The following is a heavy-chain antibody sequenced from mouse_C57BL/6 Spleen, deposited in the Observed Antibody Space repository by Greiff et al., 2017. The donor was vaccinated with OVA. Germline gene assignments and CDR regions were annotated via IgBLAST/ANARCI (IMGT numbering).Heavy chain of an antibody. J-gene: IGHJ1*03. V-gene: IGHV6-6*01. CDR1: GFTFSDAW. Sequence: EVKVEESGGGLVQPGGSMKLSCAASGFTFSDAWMDWVRQSPEKGLEWVAEIRNKANNHATYYAESVKGRFTISRDDSKSSVYLQMNSLRAEDTGIYYGTRITTVVATDWYFDVWGTGTTVTVSS. CDR2: IRNKANNHAT. CDR3: TRITTVVATDWYFDV. D-gene: IGHD1-1*01.